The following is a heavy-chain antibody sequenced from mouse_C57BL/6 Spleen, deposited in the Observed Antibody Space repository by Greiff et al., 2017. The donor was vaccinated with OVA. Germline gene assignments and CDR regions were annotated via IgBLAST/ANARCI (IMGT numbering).Heavy chain of an antibody. V-gene: IGHV5-16*01. Sequence: DVHLVESEGGLVQPGSSLKLSCTASGFTFSDYYMAWVRQVPEKGLEWVANINYDGSSTYYLDSLKSRFIISRDNAKNILYLQMSSLRSEDTATYYCARSSTMITLFDYWGQGTTLTVSS. CDR1: GFTFSDYY. CDR2: INYDGSST. D-gene: IGHD2-4*01. J-gene: IGHJ2*01. CDR3: ARSSTMITLFDY.